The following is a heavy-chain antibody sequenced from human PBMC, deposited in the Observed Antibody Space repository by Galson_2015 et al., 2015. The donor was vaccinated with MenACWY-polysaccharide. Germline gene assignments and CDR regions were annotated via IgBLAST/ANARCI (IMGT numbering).Heavy chain of an antibody. Sequence: LTCTVSGGSVSSAAYYWSWLRQPPGKGLEWIGYIYFSGRTNYNPSLKSRVTVSLDTSKNQFSLRLSSVTAADTAFYYCASEEIRGGSFGWFDPWGQGTLVTVSS. D-gene: IGHD3-10*01. CDR3: ASEEIRGGSFGWFDP. CDR2: IYFSGRT. CDR1: GGSVSSAAYY. V-gene: IGHV4-61*08. J-gene: IGHJ5*02.